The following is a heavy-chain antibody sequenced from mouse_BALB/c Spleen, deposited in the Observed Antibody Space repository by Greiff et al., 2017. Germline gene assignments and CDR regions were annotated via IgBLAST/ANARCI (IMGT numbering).Heavy chain of an antibody. J-gene: IGHJ2*01. CDR2: ISSGGGST. CDR3: ARQSDGYYDYFDY. Sequence: EVKLVESGGGLVKPGGSLKLSCAASGFAFSSYDMSWVRQTPEKRLEWVAYISSGGGSTYYPDTVKGRFTISRDNAKNTLYLQMSSLKSEDTAMYYCARQSDGYYDYFDYWGQGTTLTVSS. D-gene: IGHD2-3*01. V-gene: IGHV5-12-1*01. CDR1: GFAFSSYD.